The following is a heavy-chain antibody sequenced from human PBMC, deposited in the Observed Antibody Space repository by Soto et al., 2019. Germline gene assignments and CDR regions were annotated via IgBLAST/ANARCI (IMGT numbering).Heavy chain of an antibody. V-gene: IGHV3-23*01. CDR2: ISGSGGST. CDR3: ATRSIAARRSYFDY. CDR1: GFTFSSYA. D-gene: IGHD6-6*01. J-gene: IGHJ4*02. Sequence: GSLRLSCAASGFTFSSYAMRWVRQAPGKGLEWVSAISGSGGSTYYADSVKGRFTISRDNSKNTLYLQMNSLRAEDTAVYYCATRSIAARRSYFDYWGQGTLVTVSS.